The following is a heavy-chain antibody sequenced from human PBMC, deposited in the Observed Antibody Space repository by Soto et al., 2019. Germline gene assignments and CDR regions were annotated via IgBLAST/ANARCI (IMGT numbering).Heavy chain of an antibody. D-gene: IGHD5-12*01. J-gene: IGHJ4*02. CDR1: GGFPIPGDYL. CDR3: ARRIVATETFHY. V-gene: IGHV4-30-4*08. CDR2: IYYSGST. Sequence: SENLCHTKTVSGGFPIPGDYLVSWIRQPPGKGLEWIGYIYYSGSTYYNPSLKSRVTISVDTSKNQFSLTVTSVTAADTAVYYCARRIVATETFHYCGQGTLV.